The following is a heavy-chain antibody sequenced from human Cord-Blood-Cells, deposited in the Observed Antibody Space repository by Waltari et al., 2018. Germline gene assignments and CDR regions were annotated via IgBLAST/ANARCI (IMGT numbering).Heavy chain of an antibody. CDR2: FSSSIRYK. V-gene: IGHV3-21*01. Sequence: EVQLVESGGGLVKPGGSLRLSCAASGFTFSSYSMNWVRQAPGKGLDWVSSFSSSIRYKYYADSVKGRFTISRDNAKNSLYLQMNSLRAEDTAVYYCARGLLGYYYYYGMDVWGQGTTVTVSS. CDR1: GFTFSSYS. D-gene: IGHD2-15*01. J-gene: IGHJ6*02. CDR3: ARGLLGYYYYYGMDV.